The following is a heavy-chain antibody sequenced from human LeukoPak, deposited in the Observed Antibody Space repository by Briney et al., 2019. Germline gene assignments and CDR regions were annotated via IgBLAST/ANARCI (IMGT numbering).Heavy chain of an antibody. CDR3: AREGYYYGSGSYYNWFDP. V-gene: IGHV3-11*04. CDR1: GIRFGDSY. Sequence: GGSLRLSCGAPGIRFGDSYMSWIRQAPGKGPEWLSYISNTGSSIYYADSVKGRFTVSRDNAKNSLYLQMDSLRAEDTAVYYCAREGYYYGSGSYYNWFDPWGQGTLVTVSS. CDR2: ISNTGSSI. J-gene: IGHJ5*02. D-gene: IGHD3-10*01.